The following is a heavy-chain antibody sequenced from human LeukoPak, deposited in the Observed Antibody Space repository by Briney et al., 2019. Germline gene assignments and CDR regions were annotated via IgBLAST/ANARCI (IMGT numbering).Heavy chain of an antibody. CDR1: GGSISSYY. J-gene: IGHJ4*02. D-gene: IGHD3-10*01. Sequence: SETLSLTCTVSGGSISSYYWSWIRQPPGKGLEWIGYIYYSGSTNYNPSLKSRVTISVDTSKNQFSLKLSSVTAADTAVYYCARGRPDYYGSGSYLKDWGQGTLVTVSS. V-gene: IGHV4-59*01. CDR2: IYYSGST. CDR3: ARGRPDYYGSGSYLKD.